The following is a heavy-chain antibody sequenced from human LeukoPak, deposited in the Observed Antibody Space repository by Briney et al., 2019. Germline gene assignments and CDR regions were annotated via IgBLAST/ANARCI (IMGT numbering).Heavy chain of an antibody. CDR1: GGSISGSNYH. Sequence: SETLSLTCTVPGGSISGSNYHWGWIRQPPGKGLEWVGNVYHSGSAFYNESLRGRTTISVDTSKNHFSLKLTSVTAADTAVYYCAREPDAWGQGVLVTVSS. CDR3: AREPDA. J-gene: IGHJ5*02. V-gene: IGHV4-39*07. CDR2: VYHSGSA.